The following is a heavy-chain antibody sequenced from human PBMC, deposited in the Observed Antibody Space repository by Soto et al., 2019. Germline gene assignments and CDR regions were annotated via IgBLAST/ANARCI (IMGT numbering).Heavy chain of an antibody. Sequence: QVELQESGPGLVRPSETLSLTCTGSGGSLNNSFYFWSWIRQPTGKGLEWIGYIHYFGSTKYNPSLESLVGISVDKSKNQFSLKVPSVTAADTAMYFCASGGRYVGVDAWGQGARVTVSP. D-gene: IGHD1-26*01. CDR3: ASGGRYVGVDA. J-gene: IGHJ5*02. CDR2: IHYFGST. CDR1: GGSLNNSFYF. V-gene: IGHV4-61*10.